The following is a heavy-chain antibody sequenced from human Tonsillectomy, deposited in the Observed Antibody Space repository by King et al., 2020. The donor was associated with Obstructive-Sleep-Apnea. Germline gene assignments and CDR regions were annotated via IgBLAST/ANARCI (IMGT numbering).Heavy chain of an antibody. CDR3: ARDYPGYSSGWVHWYFDL. J-gene: IGHJ2*01. CDR1: GYTFTGYY. D-gene: IGHD6-19*01. Sequence: QLVQSGAEVKKPGASVKVSCKASGYTFTGYYMHWVRQATGQGLEWMGWINPNSGGTNYAQKFQGWVTMTRDTSISTAYMELSRLRSDDTAVYYCARDYPGYSSGWVHWYFDLWGRGTLVTVSS. V-gene: IGHV1-2*04. CDR2: INPNSGGT.